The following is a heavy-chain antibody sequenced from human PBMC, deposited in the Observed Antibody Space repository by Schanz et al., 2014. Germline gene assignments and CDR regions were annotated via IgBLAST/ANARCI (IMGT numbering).Heavy chain of an antibody. J-gene: IGHJ5*02. CDR3: AKAADWPVTRFDP. V-gene: IGHV3-74*02. Sequence: EVQLLESGGGLVQPGGSLRLSCAASGFTFSSHWMHWVRQDPGKGLVWVARINSVGSNTDYADSVKGRFTISGDSSKYTVYLQMNSLRADDTAVYYCAKAADWPVTRFDPWGQGTLVTVSS. CDR2: INSVGSNT. D-gene: IGHD3-9*01. CDR1: GFTFSSHW.